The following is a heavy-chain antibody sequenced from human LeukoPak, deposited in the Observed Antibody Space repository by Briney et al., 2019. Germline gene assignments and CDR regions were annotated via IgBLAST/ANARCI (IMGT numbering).Heavy chain of an antibody. CDR3: ARDHLRWFDP. V-gene: IGHV3-23*01. CDR2: ISVSGGST. Sequence: GGTLRLSCATSGFTFSTYAMNWIRQAPGKGLEWVSVISVSGGSTYYADSVKGRFTISRDNSKNTLYLQMNSLRAEDTAVYYCARDHLRWFDPWGQGTLVTVSS. CDR1: GFTFSTYA. J-gene: IGHJ5*02. D-gene: IGHD3-16*01.